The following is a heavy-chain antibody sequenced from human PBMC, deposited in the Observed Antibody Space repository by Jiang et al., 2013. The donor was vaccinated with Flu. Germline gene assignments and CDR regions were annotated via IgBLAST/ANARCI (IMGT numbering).Heavy chain of an antibody. Sequence: KASGYTFTSYGISWVRQAPGQGLEWMGWISAYNGNTNYAQKLQGRVTMTTDTSTSTAYMELRSLRSDDTAVYYCARDRRYYYDSSGLWIDYWGQGTLVTVSS. CDR1: GYTFTSYG. V-gene: IGHV1-18*01. J-gene: IGHJ4*02. CDR2: ISAYNGNT. CDR3: ARDRRYYYDSSGLWIDY. D-gene: IGHD3-22*01.